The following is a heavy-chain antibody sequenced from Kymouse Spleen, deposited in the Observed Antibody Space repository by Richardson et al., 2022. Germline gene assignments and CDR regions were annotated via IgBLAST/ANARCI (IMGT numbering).Heavy chain of an antibody. J-gene: IGHJ6*02. CDR2: ISSSGSTI. CDR1: GFTFSDYY. Sequence: QVQLVESGGGLVKPGGSLRLSCAASGFTFSDYYMSWIRQAPGKGLEWVSYISSSGSTIYYADSVKGRFTISRDNAKNSLYLQMNSLRAEDTAVYYCARGHNWNYVLLDYYYYYGMDVWGQGTTVTVSS. CDR3: ARGHNWNYVLLDYYYYYGMDV. D-gene: IGHD1-7*01. V-gene: IGHV3-11*01.